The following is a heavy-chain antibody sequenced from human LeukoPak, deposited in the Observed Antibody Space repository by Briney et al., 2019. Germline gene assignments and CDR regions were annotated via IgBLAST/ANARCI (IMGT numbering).Heavy chain of an antibody. CDR1: GGTFSSYA. J-gene: IGHJ3*02. CDR3: ARDGYCSGGSCHDAFDI. D-gene: IGHD2-15*01. V-gene: IGHV1-69*13. CDR2: IIPIFGTA. Sequence: ASVKVSCKASGGTFSSYAISWVRQAPGQGLEWMGGIIPIFGTANYAQKLQGRVTITADESTSTAYMELSSLRSEDTAVYYCARDGYCSGGSCHDAFDIWGQGTMVTVSS.